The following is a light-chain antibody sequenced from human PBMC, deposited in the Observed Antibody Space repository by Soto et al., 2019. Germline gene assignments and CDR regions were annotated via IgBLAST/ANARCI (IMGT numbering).Light chain of an antibody. V-gene: IGKV3D-20*01. J-gene: IGKJ5*01. CDR2: ATS. CDR3: QQYGSSPT. Sequence: EIVLTQSPATLSLSPGERATLSCGASQSINSNFFAWYQQKPGLAPMLVIYATSRRAPGIPDRLTGSGSGTDFTLTISRLEPEDSAIYYCQQYGSSPTFGQGTRLEIK. CDR1: QSINSNF.